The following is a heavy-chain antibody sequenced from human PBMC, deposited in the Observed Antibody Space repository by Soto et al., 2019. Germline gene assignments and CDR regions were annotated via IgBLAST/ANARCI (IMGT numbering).Heavy chain of an antibody. CDR2: INPNSGGT. CDR3: AREGSSWYYYYGMDV. CDR1: GYTFTGYY. Sequence: ASVKVSCKASGYTFTGYYMHWVRQAPGQGLEWMGWINPNSGGTNYAQKFQGRVTMTRDTSISTAYMELSRLRSDDTAVYYCAREGSSWYYYYGMDVWGQGTTVTVYS. D-gene: IGHD6-13*01. J-gene: IGHJ6*02. V-gene: IGHV1-2*02.